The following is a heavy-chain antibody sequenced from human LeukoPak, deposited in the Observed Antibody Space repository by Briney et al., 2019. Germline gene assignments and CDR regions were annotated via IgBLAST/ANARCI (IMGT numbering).Heavy chain of an antibody. CDR2: IVVGSGNT. J-gene: IGHJ5*02. V-gene: IGHV1-58*02. CDR3: AAEITIFGVGYNWFDP. Sequence: ASVKVSCKASGYTFTSYYMHWVRQARGQRLEWIGWIVVGSGNTNYAQKFQERVTITRDVSTSTAYMKLSSLRSEDTAVYYCAAEITIFGVGYNWFDPWGQGTLVTVSS. D-gene: IGHD3-3*01. CDR1: GYTFTSYY.